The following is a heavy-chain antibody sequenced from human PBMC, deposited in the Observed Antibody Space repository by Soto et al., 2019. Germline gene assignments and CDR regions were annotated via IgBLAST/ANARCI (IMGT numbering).Heavy chain of an antibody. J-gene: IGHJ4*02. Sequence: PSETLSLTCTVSGGSMSGYYWTWIRQSPGKGLEWIGCVHFTGTTSYNPSLKSRVTISLETSKSHFSLRLSSVTAADTAVYYCARCIAAAGPIDYWGQGTLVTVSS. D-gene: IGHD6-13*01. CDR3: ARCIAAAGPIDY. V-gene: IGHV4-59*12. CDR1: GGSMSGYY. CDR2: VHFTGTT.